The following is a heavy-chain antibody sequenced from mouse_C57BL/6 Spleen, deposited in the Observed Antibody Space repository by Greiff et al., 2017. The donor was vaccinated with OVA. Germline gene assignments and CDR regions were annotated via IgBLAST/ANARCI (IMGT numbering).Heavy chain of an antibody. J-gene: IGHJ1*03. CDR3: AENSVCGYYVGWYFDV. D-gene: IGHD2-3*01. CDR2: IWSGGST. V-gene: IGHV2-4*01. CDR1: GFSLTSYG. Sequence: VQLVQSGPGLVQPSQCLSITCTVSGFSLTSYGVHWVRQPPGKGLEWLGVIWSGGSTDYNAAFISRLSISKDNAKSQVFFKMNSLQADDTAIYYCAENSVCGYYVGWYFDVWGTGTTVTVSS.